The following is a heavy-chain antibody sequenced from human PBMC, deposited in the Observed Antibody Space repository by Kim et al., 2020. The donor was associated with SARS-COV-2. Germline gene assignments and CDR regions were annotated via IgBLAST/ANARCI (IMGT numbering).Heavy chain of an antibody. Sequence: SETLSLTCAVYGGSFSGYYWSWIRQPPGKGLEWIGEINHSGSTNYNPSLKSRVTISVDTSKNQFSLKLSSVTAADTAVYYCARGGYYYDSSGPLEYFQHWGQGTLVTVSS. CDR1: GGSFSGYY. J-gene: IGHJ1*01. V-gene: IGHV4-34*01. CDR3: ARGGYYYDSSGPLEYFQH. CDR2: INHSGST. D-gene: IGHD3-22*01.